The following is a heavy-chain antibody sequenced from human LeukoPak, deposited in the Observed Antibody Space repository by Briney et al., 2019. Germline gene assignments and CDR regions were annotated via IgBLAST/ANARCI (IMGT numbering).Heavy chain of an antibody. D-gene: IGHD3-22*01. V-gene: IGHV1-8*01. CDR2: MNPNSGNT. CDR3: ARMDYYDSSGYYPSDY. CDR1: GYTFTSYD. J-gene: IGHJ4*02. Sequence: ASVKVSCKASGYTFTSYDINWVRQATGQGLEWMGWMNPNSGNTGYAQKFQGRVTMTRNTSISTAYMELSSLRSEDTAVYYCARMDYYDSSGYYPSDYRGQGTLVTVSS.